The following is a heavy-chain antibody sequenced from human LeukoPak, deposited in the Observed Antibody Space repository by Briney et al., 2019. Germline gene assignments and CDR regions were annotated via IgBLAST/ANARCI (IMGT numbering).Heavy chain of an antibody. D-gene: IGHD3-10*01. V-gene: IGHV4-59*01. CDR3: AREFRSGNKYFDY. Sequence: PSETLSLTCTVSGGSISSYYWSWIRQPPGKGLEWIGYIYYSGSTNYNPSLKSRVTISVDTSKNQFSLKLSSVTAADTAVYYCAREFRSGNKYFDYRGQGTLVTVSS. CDR1: GGSISSYY. CDR2: IYYSGST. J-gene: IGHJ4*02.